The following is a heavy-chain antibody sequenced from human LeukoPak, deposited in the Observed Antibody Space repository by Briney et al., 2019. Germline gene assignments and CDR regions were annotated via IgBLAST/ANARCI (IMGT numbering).Heavy chain of an antibody. CDR3: VRHRASYFDY. V-gene: IGHV4-59*08. J-gene: IGHJ4*02. Sequence: SETLSLTCNVSGGTLASHYWSWVRQPPGKRLEWVGYIYYSGSADYNPSLKSRVTISVDTSKNQFSLRPKSVTAADTAVYYCVRHRASYFDYWGQGTLVLVSS. CDR2: IYYSGSA. CDR1: GGTLASHY. D-gene: IGHD5-24*01.